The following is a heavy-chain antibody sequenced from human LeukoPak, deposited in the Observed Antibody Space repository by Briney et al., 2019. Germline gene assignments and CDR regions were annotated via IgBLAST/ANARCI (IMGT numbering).Heavy chain of an antibody. J-gene: IGHJ4*02. CDR3: ARAYTTGWSRAFDY. Sequence: PGGSLRLSCAASGFTVITNDMTWVRQAPGKGLEWVSVLYSDGNTKYADSVKGRFTVSRDNSKNTLFLEMSSLRAEDTAVYHCARAYTTGWSRAFDYWGQGTLVTVSS. D-gene: IGHD2-2*02. CDR1: GFTVITND. V-gene: IGHV3-53*05. CDR2: LYSDGNT.